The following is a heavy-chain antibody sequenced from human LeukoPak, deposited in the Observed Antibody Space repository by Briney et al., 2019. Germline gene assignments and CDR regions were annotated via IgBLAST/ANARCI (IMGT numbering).Heavy chain of an antibody. CDR1: GYTLTELS. CDR2: FDPEDGET. D-gene: IGHD3-10*01. J-gene: IGHJ4*02. V-gene: IGHV1-24*01. CDR3: ARVSRITMVRGTPVGDFDY. Sequence: ASVKVSCKVSGYTLTELSMHWVRQAPGKGLEWMGGFDPEDGETIYAQKFQGRVTMTEDTSTDTAYMELNSLRSEDTAVYYCARVSRITMVRGTPVGDFDYWGQGTLVTVSS.